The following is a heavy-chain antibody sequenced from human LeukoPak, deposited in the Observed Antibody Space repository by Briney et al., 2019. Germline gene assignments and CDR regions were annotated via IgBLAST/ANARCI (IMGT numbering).Heavy chain of an antibody. J-gene: IGHJ4*02. CDR3: AKVTSGSGTYGAFDY. Sequence: PGGSLRLSCAASGFTFSTFGMSWVRQAPGKGLEWVSSISGSGGQTYDVDSVKGRFTISRDNSKNTLYLQMNSLRAEDTAVYYCAKVTSGSGTYGAFDYWGQGTLVTVSS. V-gene: IGHV3-23*01. CDR2: ISGSGGQT. D-gene: IGHD3-10*01. CDR1: GFTFSTFG.